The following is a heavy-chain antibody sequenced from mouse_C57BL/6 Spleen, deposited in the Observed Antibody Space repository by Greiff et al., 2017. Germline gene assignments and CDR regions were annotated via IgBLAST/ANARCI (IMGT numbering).Heavy chain of an antibody. D-gene: IGHD1-1*01. J-gene: IGHJ4*01. Sequence: VQLQQSGPELVKPGASVKISCKASGYAFSSAWMNWVKQRPGKGLEWIGRIYPGDGDTNYNGKFKGKATLTADKSSSTAYMQLSSLTSEDSAVYFCARSYYGSSEVAMGYWGQGASVTVAS. V-gene: IGHV1-82*01. CDR3: ARSYYGSSEVAMGY. CDR1: GYAFSSAW. CDR2: IYPGDGDT.